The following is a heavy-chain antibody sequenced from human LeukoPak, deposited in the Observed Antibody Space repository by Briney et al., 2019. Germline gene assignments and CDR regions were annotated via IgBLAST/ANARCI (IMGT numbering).Heavy chain of an antibody. D-gene: IGHD6-19*01. CDR1: GGSFSGYY. Sequence: PSETLSLTCAVYGGSFSGYYWSWIRQPPGKGLEWIGEINHSGSTNYNPSLKSRVTISVDTSKNQFSLKLSSVTAADTAVYYCARSYSSGNHYYYYGMDVWGQGTTVTVSS. CDR3: ARSYSSGNHYYYYGMDV. V-gene: IGHV4-34*01. J-gene: IGHJ6*02. CDR2: INHSGST.